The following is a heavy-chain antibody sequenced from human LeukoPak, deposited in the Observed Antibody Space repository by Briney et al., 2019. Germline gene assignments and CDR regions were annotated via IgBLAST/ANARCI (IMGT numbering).Heavy chain of an antibody. D-gene: IGHD5-12*01. V-gene: IGHV4-39*07. CDR2: FFYSGST. CDR1: GGSISSSSYY. J-gene: IGHJ4*02. CDR3: ARGRYAGYRAY. Sequence: SETLSLTCTVSGGSISSSSYYWGWIRQPPGKGLEWIGTFFYSGSTYYNPSLKSRVTISVDTSKSQFSLKLTSVTAADTAVYYCARGRYAGYRAYWGQGTLVTVSS.